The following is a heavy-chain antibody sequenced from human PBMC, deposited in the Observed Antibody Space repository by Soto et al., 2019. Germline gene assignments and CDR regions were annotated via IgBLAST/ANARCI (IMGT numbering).Heavy chain of an antibody. V-gene: IGHV3-72*01. CDR2: IRNKGNSYTT. CDR1: GFTFSDHY. Sequence: EVQLVESGGGLVQPGGSLRLSCVASGFTFSDHYMDWVRQTPGKGLEWVGRIRNKGNSYTTVYAASVKDRFTISRDDSKNSLYLQMNSLKTEDTAVYYCTRGPNCRYLVTTWDSWGQGTLVTVSS. J-gene: IGHJ5*01. D-gene: IGHD4-17*01. CDR3: TRGPNCRYLVTTWDS.